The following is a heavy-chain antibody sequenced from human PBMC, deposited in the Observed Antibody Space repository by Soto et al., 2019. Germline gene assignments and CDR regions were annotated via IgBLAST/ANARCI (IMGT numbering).Heavy chain of an antibody. D-gene: IGHD1-26*01. J-gene: IGHJ3*01. CDR1: GFSLSSNGVA. CDR2: IYWDDDK. V-gene: IGHV2-5*02. Sequence: QITLKEAGPTLVKPTQTLTLTCTFSGFSLSSNGVAVGWIRQPPGEALEWLALIYWDDDKRYRASLKTRLNITMNTSKNQVVLTMTDMDPVDTATYYCAHAFGGTSWPNDAFDVWGQGTVVTVSS. CDR3: AHAFGGTSWPNDAFDV.